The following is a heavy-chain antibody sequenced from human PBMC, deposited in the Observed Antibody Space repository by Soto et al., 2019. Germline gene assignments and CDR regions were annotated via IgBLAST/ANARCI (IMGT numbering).Heavy chain of an antibody. V-gene: IGHV1-2*02. CDR1: GYTFTGYY. Sequence: QVQLVLAGAEVKKPGASVKVSCKASGYTFTGYYMHWVRQAPGQGLEWMGWINTNSGGTNYEQQFTGRVTTTKDTSINTAYMELSRLRSDDTAVYYCARPTHRIAVAGTMNYWGQGTLVTLSP. CDR2: INTNSGGT. J-gene: IGHJ4*02. D-gene: IGHD6-19*01. CDR3: ARPTHRIAVAGTMNY.